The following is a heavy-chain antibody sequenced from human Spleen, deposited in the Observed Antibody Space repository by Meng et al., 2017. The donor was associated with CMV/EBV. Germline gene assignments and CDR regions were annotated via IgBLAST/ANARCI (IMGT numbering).Heavy chain of an antibody. D-gene: IGHD6-19*01. V-gene: IGHV4-59*01. CDR3: ARLSVPSGYSSGWWRF. J-gene: IGHJ4*02. CDR1: GVSISSYY. Sequence: SETLSLTCTVSGVSISSYYWTWIRQPPGKGLEWIGYVYYSGSTNYNPSLKSRVTISVDTSKNQFSLRLSSVTAADTAVYFCARLSVPSGYSSGWWRFWGQGTPVTVSS. CDR2: VYYSGST.